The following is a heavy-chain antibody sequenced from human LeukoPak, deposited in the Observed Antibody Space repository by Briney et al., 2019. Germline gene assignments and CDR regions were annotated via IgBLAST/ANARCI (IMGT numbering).Heavy chain of an antibody. J-gene: IGHJ4*02. Sequence: SGPTLVNPTQTLTLTCTFSGFSLSTSGVGVGWIRQPPGKALEWLALIFWDDDKRHSPSLRGRLTITKDTSKNQVVLTLTNMDAMDAATYYCAHRQSNSYFDYWGQGILVTVSS. D-gene: IGHD4-11*01. CDR2: IFWDDDK. V-gene: IGHV2-5*02. CDR1: GFSLSTSGVG. CDR3: AHRQSNSYFDY.